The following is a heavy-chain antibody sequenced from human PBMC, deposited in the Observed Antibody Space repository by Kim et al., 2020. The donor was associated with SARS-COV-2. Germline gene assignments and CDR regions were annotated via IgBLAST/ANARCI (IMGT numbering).Heavy chain of an antibody. Sequence: SETLSLTCTVSGYSISSGYYWVWIRQPPGKGLELIGSIYHSGSTYYNPFLKSRVTISVDTSKNQFSLKLSSVTAAGTAVYYCARELRGVHAAFDIWGQGTMVTVSS. CDR1: GYSISSGYY. CDR3: ARELRGVHAAFDI. J-gene: IGHJ3*02. V-gene: IGHV4-38-2*02. D-gene: IGHD3-10*01. CDR2: IYHSGST.